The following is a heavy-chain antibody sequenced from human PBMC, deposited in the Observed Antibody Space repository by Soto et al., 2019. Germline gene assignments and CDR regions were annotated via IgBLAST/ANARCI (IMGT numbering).Heavy chain of an antibody. J-gene: IGHJ4*02. CDR2: INPNSGGT. CDR3: ARGYDTVVVPAALELKD. V-gene: IGHV1-2*04. D-gene: IGHD2-2*01. Sequence: ASVKVSCKASGYTFTGYYMHWVRQAPGQGLEWMGWINPNSGGTNYAQKFQGWVTMTRDTSISTAYMELSRLRSEDTAVYYCARGYDTVVVPAALELKDWGQGTLVTVSS. CDR1: GYTFTGYY.